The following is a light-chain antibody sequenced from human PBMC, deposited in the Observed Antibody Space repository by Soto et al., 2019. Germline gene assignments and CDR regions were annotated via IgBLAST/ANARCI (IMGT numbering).Light chain of an antibody. CDR2: EVS. Sequence: QSALTHPASVAGSPGQSLTISCTGTSSDVGSYNLVSWYQQHPGKAPNLMIYEVSKRPSGVSNRFSGSKSGNTASLTISGLQAEDEADYYCCSYAGSSGGYVFGTRTKLTVI. V-gene: IGLV2-23*02. CDR1: SSDVGSYNL. CDR3: CSYAGSSGGYV. J-gene: IGLJ1*01.